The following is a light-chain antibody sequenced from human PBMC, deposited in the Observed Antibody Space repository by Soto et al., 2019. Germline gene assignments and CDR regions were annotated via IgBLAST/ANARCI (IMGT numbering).Light chain of an antibody. CDR3: QRYGSSPPHT. V-gene: IGKV3-20*01. J-gene: IGKJ2*01. CDR2: GAS. CDR1: QSVRNNY. Sequence: EIVLTQSPGTLSLSPGEGATLSCRASQSVRNNYLAWYQQKPGQAPSLLISGASSRATGVPDRFSGSGSGTDFTLTISRLESEDFAVYYCQRYGSSPPHTFGQGTRLEIK.